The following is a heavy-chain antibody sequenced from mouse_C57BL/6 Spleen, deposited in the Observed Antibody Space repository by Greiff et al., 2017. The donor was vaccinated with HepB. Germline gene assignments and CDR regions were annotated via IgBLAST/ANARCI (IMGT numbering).Heavy chain of an antibody. CDR2: INPSSGYT. CDR3: AEGPYGNYYFDY. V-gene: IGHV1-4*01. Sequence: VQLQQSGAELARPGASVKMSCKASGYTFTSYTMHWVKQRPGQGLEWIGYINPSSGYTKYNQKFKDKATLTADKSSSTAYMQLSSLTSEDSAVYYWAEGPYGNYYFDYWGQGTTLTVSS. J-gene: IGHJ2*01. D-gene: IGHD2-1*01. CDR1: GYTFTSYT.